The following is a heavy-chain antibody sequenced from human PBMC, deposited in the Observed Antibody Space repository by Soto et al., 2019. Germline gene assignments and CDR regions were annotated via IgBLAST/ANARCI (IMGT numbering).Heavy chain of an antibody. CDR2: MNPNSGNT. V-gene: IGHV1-8*01. CDR1: GYTLTSYD. D-gene: IGHD3-10*01. J-gene: IGHJ4*02. Sequence: ASVKVCCKDSGYTLTSYDSKWVRQANRQGLEWMGWMNPNSGNTGYAQKFQGRVTMTRNTSISTAYMELSSLRSEDTAVYYCARDFDGSGSYYSPYFDYWGQGTLVTVSS. CDR3: ARDFDGSGSYYSPYFDY.